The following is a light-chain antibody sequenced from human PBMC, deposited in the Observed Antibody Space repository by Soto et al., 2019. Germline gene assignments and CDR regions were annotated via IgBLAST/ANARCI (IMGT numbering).Light chain of an antibody. Sequence: ENVLTQSPGTLSLSPGCRATLLFRAIQSLTNPYIAWYQQKPGQAPRLLIYDISSRATGIPDRFSGSVSGTDFTLTITRLEPEDFAVYYCQQYNNWPMWTFGQGTKVDIK. J-gene: IGKJ1*01. CDR2: DIS. V-gene: IGKV3-20*01. CDR3: QQYNNWPMWT. CDR1: QSLTNPY.